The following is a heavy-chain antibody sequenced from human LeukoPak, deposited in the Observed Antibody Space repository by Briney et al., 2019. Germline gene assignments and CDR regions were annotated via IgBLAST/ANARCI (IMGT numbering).Heavy chain of an antibody. D-gene: IGHD4-17*01. V-gene: IGHV1-69*05. CDR1: GGTFSSYA. CDR2: IIPIFGTA. CDR3: ARATTVTNMGYYYYYMDV. Sequence: SVKVSCKASGGTFSSYAISWVRQAPGQGLEWMGGIIPIFGTANYAQKFQGRVTITTDESTSTAYMELSSLRSEDTAVYYCARATTVTNMGYYYYYMDVWAKGPRSPSP. J-gene: IGHJ6*03.